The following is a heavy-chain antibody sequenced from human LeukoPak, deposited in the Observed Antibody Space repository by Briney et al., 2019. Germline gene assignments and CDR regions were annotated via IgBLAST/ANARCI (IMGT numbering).Heavy chain of an antibody. CDR1: GGSFSGYY. D-gene: IGHD6-13*01. Sequence: PSETLSLTCAVYGGSFSGYYWSWIRQPPGKGLEWIGEINHSGSTNYNPSLKSRVTISVDTSKNQFSLKLSSVTAADTAVYYCASGMSAAAGIRSDHWGQGTLVTVSS. J-gene: IGHJ4*02. CDR3: ASGMSAAAGIRSDH. CDR2: INHSGST. V-gene: IGHV4-34*01.